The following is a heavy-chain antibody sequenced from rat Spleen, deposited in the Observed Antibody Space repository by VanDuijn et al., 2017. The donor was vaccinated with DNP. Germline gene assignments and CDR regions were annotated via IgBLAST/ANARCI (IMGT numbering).Heavy chain of an antibody. V-gene: IGHV3-1*01. CDR1: GYSITSTY. Sequence: EVQLQESGPGLVKPSQSLSLTCSVTGYSITSTYWGWIRKFPGNKMEWVGHISYSGSTSYNPSLKSRISITRDTSKNQFFLQLNSVTAGDTATYYCARYSLIKRMWDYWGQGVTVTVSS. CDR3: ARYSLIKRMWDY. J-gene: IGHJ2*01. CDR2: ISYSGST. D-gene: IGHD1-6*01.